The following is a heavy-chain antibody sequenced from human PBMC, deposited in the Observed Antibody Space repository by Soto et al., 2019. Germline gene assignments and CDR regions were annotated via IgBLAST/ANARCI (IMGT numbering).Heavy chain of an antibody. Sequence: ASVKVSCKASGYTFTSYEYYMHWVRQAPGQGLEWMGWINPNSGGTKSAQKFQGRVTMTSDTSISTAYMELRRLTSDDTAVYFCTRADGDDFRSGNGLDVWGQGTTVTVSS. D-gene: IGHD3-3*01. CDR1: GYTFTSYEYY. J-gene: IGHJ6*02. CDR3: TRADGDDFRSGNGLDV. CDR2: INPNSGGT. V-gene: IGHV1-2*02.